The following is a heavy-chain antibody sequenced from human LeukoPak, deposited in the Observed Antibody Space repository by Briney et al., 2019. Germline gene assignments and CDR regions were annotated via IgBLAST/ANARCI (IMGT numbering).Heavy chain of an antibody. Sequence: ASVKVSCKASGYSFTSYGITWVRQAPGQGLEWMGWISADSGNTNYAHKLQGRVTMTTDTSTNTAYMELRSLTSDDTAVFYCARERPSHAADIWGQGTLVTVSS. CDR2: ISADSGNT. J-gene: IGHJ3*02. V-gene: IGHV1-18*01. CDR1: GYSFTSYG. CDR3: ARERPSHAADI.